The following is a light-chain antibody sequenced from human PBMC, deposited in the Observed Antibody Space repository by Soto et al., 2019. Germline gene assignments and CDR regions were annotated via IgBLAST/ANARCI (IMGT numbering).Light chain of an antibody. CDR1: SGHSTYI. V-gene: IGLV4-60*02. CDR3: ETGDINTHVV. J-gene: IGLJ2*01. Sequence: QTVVTQSSSASASLGSSVKLTCTLSSGHSTYIIAWHQQQPGKAPRYLMKLEGSGSYNKGSGVPDRFSGSSSGADRYLTISNLQFEDEADYYCETGDINTHVVFGGGTKLTVL. CDR2: LEGSGSY.